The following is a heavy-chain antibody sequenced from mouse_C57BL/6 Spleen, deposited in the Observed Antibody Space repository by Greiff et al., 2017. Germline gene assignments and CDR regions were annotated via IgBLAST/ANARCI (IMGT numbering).Heavy chain of an antibody. V-gene: IGHV1-26*01. J-gene: IGHJ4*01. CDR1: GYTFTDYY. CDR2: INPNNGGT. Sequence: EVQLQQSGPELVKSGASVKISCKASGYTFTDYYMNWVKQSHGKSLEWIGDINPNNGGTSYNQKFKGKATLTVDKSSSTAYMELRSLSSEDSAVYYCARRHSSVDYWGQGTSVTVSS. D-gene: IGHD3-1*01. CDR3: ARRHSSVDY.